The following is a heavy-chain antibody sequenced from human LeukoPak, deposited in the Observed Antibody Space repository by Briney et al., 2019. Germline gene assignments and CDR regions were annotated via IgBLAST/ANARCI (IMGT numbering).Heavy chain of an antibody. J-gene: IGHJ4*02. CDR2: ISSSGSTI. V-gene: IGHV3-48*03. CDR1: GFTFSSYE. D-gene: IGHD4/OR15-4a*01. Sequence: PGGSLRLSCAASGFTFSSYEMNWVRQAPGKGLEWVSYISSSGSTIYYADSVKGRFTISRDNAKNSLYLQMNSLRAEDTAVYYCVRVADRPSDYAFDYWGQGTLVTVSS. CDR3: VRVADRPSDYAFDY.